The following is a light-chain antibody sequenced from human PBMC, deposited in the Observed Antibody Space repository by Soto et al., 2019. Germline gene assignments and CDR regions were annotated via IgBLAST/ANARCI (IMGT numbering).Light chain of an antibody. CDR2: EVS. V-gene: IGLV2-14*01. CDR3: SSYTNSNTRV. Sequence: QSALAQPASVSGSPAQSITISCTGTNSDVGDYNYVSWYQQHPGKAPKLIIYEVSNRPSGISDRFSASKSGNTASLTISGLQAEDEADYYCSSYTNSNTRVFGTGTQVTVL. CDR1: NSDVGDYNY. J-gene: IGLJ1*01.